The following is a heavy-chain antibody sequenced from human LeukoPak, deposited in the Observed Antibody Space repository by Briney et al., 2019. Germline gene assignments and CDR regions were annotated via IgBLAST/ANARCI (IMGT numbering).Heavy chain of an antibody. CDR2: IYYSGST. D-gene: IGHD2-15*01. J-gene: IGHJ5*02. CDR3: ARSVVAATGWFDP. V-gene: IGHV4-39*01. Sequence: SETLSLTCTVSGGSISSSSYYWGWIRQPPGKGLEWIGSIYYSGSTYYIPSLKSRVTISVDTSKNQFSLKLSSVTAADTAVYYCARSVVAATGWFDPWGQGTLVTVSS. CDR1: GGSISSSSYY.